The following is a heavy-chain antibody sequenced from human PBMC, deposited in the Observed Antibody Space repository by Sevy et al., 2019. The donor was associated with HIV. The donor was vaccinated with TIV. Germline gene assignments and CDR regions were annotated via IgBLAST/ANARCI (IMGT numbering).Heavy chain of an antibody. CDR3: AKGDRTFYGLDV. CDR2: IRGSAGST. Sequence: GGSLRLSCAASGFTFSTYTMSWVRQAPGKGLEWVSAIRGSAGSTYYADLVQGRFTISRDKSKNTLYLQMNSLRAEDTAVYYCAKGDRTFYGLDVWGQGTTVTVSS. D-gene: IGHD2-15*01. J-gene: IGHJ6*02. V-gene: IGHV3-23*01. CDR1: GFTFSTYT.